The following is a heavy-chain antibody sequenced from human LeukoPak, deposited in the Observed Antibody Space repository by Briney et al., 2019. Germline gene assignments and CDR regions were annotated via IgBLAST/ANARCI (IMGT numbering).Heavy chain of an antibody. V-gene: IGHV3-53*05. Sequence: GGSLRLSCAASGFTVSSNYMSWVRQAPGKGLEWVSVIYSGGSTYYADSVRGRFTISRDNSKNTLYLQMNSLRAEDTAVYYCASEIIFGSFDYWGQGNLVTVSS. CDR1: GFTVSSNY. CDR2: IYSGGST. CDR3: ASEIIFGSFDY. D-gene: IGHD3-3*01. J-gene: IGHJ4*02.